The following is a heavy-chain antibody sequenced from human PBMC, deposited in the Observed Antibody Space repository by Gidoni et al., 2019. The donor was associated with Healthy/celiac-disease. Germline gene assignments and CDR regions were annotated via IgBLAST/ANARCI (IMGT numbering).Heavy chain of an antibody. V-gene: IGHV1-46*01. D-gene: IGHD1-26*01. CDR2: INPSGGST. CDR1: GYTFTSYY. CDR3: ATKWERGVDY. J-gene: IGHJ4*02. Sequence: QVQLVQSGAEVKKPGASVKGSCKPSGYTFTSYYMHWVRPAPGQGLEWMGIINPSGGSTSYAQKFQGRVTMTRDTSTSTVYMELSSLRSEDTAVYYCATKWERGVDYWGQGTLVTVSS.